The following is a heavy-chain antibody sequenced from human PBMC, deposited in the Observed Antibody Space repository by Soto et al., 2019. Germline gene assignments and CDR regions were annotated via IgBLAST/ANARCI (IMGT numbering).Heavy chain of an antibody. CDR2: ISGSGGST. Sequence: GGSLRLSCAASGFTFSSYAMSWVRQAPGKGLEWVSAISGSGGSTYYADSLKSRVTMSVDTSKNEFSLNLSSVTAADTAVYYCAKWCGGCNAFDAWGQGIKVTVSS. CDR1: GFTFSSYA. V-gene: IGHV3-23*01. CDR3: AKWCGGCNAFDA. J-gene: IGHJ3*01. D-gene: IGHD6-25*01.